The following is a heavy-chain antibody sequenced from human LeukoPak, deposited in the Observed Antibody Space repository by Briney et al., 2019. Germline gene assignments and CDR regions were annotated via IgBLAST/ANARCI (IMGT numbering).Heavy chain of an antibody. CDR1: GFTFSSYA. D-gene: IGHD4-17*01. CDR2: VSSSGGST. CDR3: AKVTLVTTDYYFDY. V-gene: IGHV3-23*01. Sequence: GGSLRLSCAASGFTFSSYAMSWVRQAPGKGLEWVSAVSSSGGSTNYADYVKGQFTISRDNSMNTVYLHMNNLRAEDTAVYYCAKVTLVTTDYYFDYWGQGTLVTVSS. J-gene: IGHJ4*02.